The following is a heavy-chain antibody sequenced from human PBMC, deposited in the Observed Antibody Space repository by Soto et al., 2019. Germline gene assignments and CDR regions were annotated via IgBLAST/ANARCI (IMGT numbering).Heavy chain of an antibody. CDR1: GGSISRNNW. CDR3: ESNYRYCMEV. CDR2: IYHSESP. J-gene: IGHJ6*01. Sequence: SDNLYLACIVYGGSISRNNWWIWVRQPPGKTLEWIGEIYHSESPSYNPSLKSRVTISVDRSKNQFSLDLTSVTAADTAAYYCESNYRYCMEVRGLGTPVTVS. V-gene: IGHV4-4*02. D-gene: IGHD3-16*02.